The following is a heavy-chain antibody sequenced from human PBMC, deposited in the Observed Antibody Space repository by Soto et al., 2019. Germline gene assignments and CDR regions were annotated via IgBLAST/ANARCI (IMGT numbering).Heavy chain of an antibody. CDR1: GGTFSSYA. Sequence: QVQLVQSGAEVKKPGSSVKVSCKASGGTFSSYAISWVRQAPGQGLEWMGGITPIFGTANYAQKFQGRVTITADESTSTAYMELSSLRSEDTAVYYCARTPEGIAAAGIAVNWFDPWGQGTLVTVSS. D-gene: IGHD6-13*01. J-gene: IGHJ5*02. CDR2: ITPIFGTA. V-gene: IGHV1-69*01. CDR3: ARTPEGIAAAGIAVNWFDP.